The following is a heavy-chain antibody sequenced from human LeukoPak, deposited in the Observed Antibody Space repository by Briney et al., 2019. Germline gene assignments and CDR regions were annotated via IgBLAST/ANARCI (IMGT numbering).Heavy chain of an antibody. D-gene: IGHD2-15*01. Sequence: SVKVSCKASGYTFTSYYMHWVRQAPGQGLEWMGIIKHSGGSTSYAQKFQGRVTMTRDTSTSTVYMELSSLRSEDTAVYYCARVRSESGWFDPWGQGTLVTVSS. J-gene: IGHJ5*02. V-gene: IGHV1-46*01. CDR3: ARVRSESGWFDP. CDR2: IKHSGGST. CDR1: GYTFTSYY.